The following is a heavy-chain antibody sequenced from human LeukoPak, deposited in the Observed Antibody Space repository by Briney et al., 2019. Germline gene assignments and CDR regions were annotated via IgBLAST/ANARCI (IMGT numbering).Heavy chain of an antibody. CDR2: IHNNGNT. J-gene: IGHJ4*02. CDR1: GGSVSSDY. V-gene: IGHV4-59*08. Sequence: PSETLSLTCTVSGGSVSSDYWNWIRQPPGKGLEWIGYIHNNGNTNDNPSLKSRVTISMDASKNQFSLRLSSLTAADTALYYCARRSTYGFFDYWGQGTLVTVSS. CDR3: ARRSTYGFFDY. D-gene: IGHD4-17*01.